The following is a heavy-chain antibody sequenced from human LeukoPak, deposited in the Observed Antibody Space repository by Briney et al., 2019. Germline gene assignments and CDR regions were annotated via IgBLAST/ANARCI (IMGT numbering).Heavy chain of an antibody. CDR1: GFTFSSYS. CDR3: ASNLVPARPNYYYYMDV. CDR2: ISSSSYI. J-gene: IGHJ6*03. D-gene: IGHD2-2*01. V-gene: IGHV3-21*01. Sequence: GSLRLSCAASGFTFSSYSMNWVRQAPGKGLEWVSSISSSSYIYYADSVKGRFTISRDNAKNSLYLQMNSLRAEDTAVYYCASNLVPARPNYYYYMDVWGKGTTVTVSS.